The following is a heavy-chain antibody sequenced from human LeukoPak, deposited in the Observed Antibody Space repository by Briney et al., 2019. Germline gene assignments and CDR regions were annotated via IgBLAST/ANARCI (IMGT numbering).Heavy chain of an antibody. D-gene: IGHD5-12*01. CDR3: ARDRGGRTGYASGDFDF. V-gene: IGHV4-38-2*02. Sequence: SSETLSLTCVVSSFSISNGFYWVWIRQPPGKGLEWIRNVFYSGVTYYNPSLMSRVTISVDTSKNQFSLKLNSVTAATTAVYYWARDRGGRTGYASGDFDFWGQGVLVTVSS. CDR1: SFSISNGFY. J-gene: IGHJ4*02. CDR2: VFYSGVT.